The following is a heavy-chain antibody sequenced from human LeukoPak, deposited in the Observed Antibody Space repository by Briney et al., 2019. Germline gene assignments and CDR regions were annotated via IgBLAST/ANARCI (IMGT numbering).Heavy chain of an antibody. D-gene: IGHD2-21*02. Sequence: SGTLSLTCAVSGGSISSSNWWSWVRQPPGKGLEWIGYRYYSGSTNYNPSLISRVTISVDTSRNQFSLKLTSVTAADTAVYFCAGGGDWKYFHYWGQGALVTVSS. CDR3: AGGGDWKYFHY. J-gene: IGHJ4*02. CDR1: GGSISSSNW. CDR2: RYYSGST. V-gene: IGHV4-4*02.